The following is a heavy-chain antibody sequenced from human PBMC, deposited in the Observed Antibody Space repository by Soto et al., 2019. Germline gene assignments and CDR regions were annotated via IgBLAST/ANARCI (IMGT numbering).Heavy chain of an antibody. D-gene: IGHD4-4*01. V-gene: IGHV1-24*01. CDR2: FDPEDGET. CDR3: ATAAYGNSDFYYYYGMDV. CDR1: GYTLTELS. J-gene: IGHJ6*02. Sequence: ASVKVSCKVSGYTLTELSMHWVRQAPGKGLERMGGFDPEDGETIYAQKFQGRVTMTEDTSTDTAYMELSSLRSEDTAVYYCATAAYGNSDFYYYYGMDVWGQGTTVTVSS.